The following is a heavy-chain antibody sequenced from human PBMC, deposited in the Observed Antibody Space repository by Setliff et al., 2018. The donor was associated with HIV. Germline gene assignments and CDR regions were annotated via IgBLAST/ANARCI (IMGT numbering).Heavy chain of an antibody. D-gene: IGHD5-18*01. J-gene: IGHJ4*02. CDR1: GGPFTSSS. CDR3: AFRDTAMVTIDY. Sequence: SVKVSCKASGGPFTSSSIGWVRQAPGQGLEWMGRIIPILGVPRYAQKFQGRVTITADKSTSTSYIHLSSLRAEDTAVYFCAFRDTAMVTIDYWGQGTLVTVSS. CDR2: IIPILGVP. V-gene: IGHV1-69*02.